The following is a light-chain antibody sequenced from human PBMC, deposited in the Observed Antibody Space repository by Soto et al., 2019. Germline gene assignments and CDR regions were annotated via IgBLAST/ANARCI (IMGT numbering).Light chain of an antibody. CDR3: QQYGRSPRFT. J-gene: IGKJ3*01. V-gene: IGKV3-20*01. Sequence: EIVLTQSPGTLSLSPGERATLSCRAGQSVSSSYLAWYQQKPGQAPRLLIYGASSRATGIPDRFSGSGSGTDFTLTISRLEPEDFAVYYCQQYGRSPRFTFGPGTKVDIK. CDR1: QSVSSSY. CDR2: GAS.